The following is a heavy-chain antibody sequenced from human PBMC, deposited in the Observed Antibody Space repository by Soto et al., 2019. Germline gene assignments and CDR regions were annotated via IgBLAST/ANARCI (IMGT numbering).Heavy chain of an antibody. CDR3: AKGDLGYCSSTRCPRNRFDC. V-gene: IGHV3-23*01. CDR1: GFTFSDFA. J-gene: IGHJ4*02. D-gene: IGHD2-2*01. CDR2: LSGSGGST. Sequence: EVQLLESGGGLVQPGGSLRLSCAASGFTFSDFAMSWVRQAPGKGLEWVSSLSGSGGSTYYADSVKGRFTISRDNSKNTXDXXMNSLRADDTDVYYCAKGDLGYCSSTRCPRNRFDCWGQGTLVTVSS.